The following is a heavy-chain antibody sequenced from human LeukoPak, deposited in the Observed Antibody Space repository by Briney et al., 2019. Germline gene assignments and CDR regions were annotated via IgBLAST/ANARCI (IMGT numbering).Heavy chain of an antibody. D-gene: IGHD7-27*01. V-gene: IGHV4-59*03. Sequence: SETLSLTCSVSGGSISSYYWSWIRQPPGKRLEWIGYISYSGTTNYNPSLKSRATISLDMSKNQFSLKVTSMTAADTAVYYCAGLAEEDNWGVLRRYFFDYWGQGTLVAVSS. CDR2: ISYSGTT. J-gene: IGHJ4*02. CDR1: GGSISSYY. CDR3: AGLAEEDNWGVLRRYFFDY.